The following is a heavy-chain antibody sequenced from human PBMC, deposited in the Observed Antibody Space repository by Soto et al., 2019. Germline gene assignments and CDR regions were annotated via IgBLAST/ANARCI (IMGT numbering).Heavy chain of an antibody. CDR3: GQAGERATILAH. Sequence: GGTLRLSCAASGIVYSSFSMNWVRHSPGKWLLWVSAIVCGGASAYYADAVRGWFGLSRDNSKNTVYLQMNSLRVEDTALYYCGQAGERATILAHWGQGTLVSV. D-gene: IGHD5-12*01. CDR2: IVCGGASA. V-gene: IGHV3-23*01. CDR1: GIVYSSFS. J-gene: IGHJ4*02.